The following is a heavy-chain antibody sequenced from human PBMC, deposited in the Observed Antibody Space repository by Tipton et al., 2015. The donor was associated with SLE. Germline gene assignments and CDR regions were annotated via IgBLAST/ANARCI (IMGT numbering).Heavy chain of an antibody. CDR1: GGSITNFY. CDR2: IYSNGDT. V-gene: IGHV4-4*07. D-gene: IGHD1-26*01. CDR3: ARSEDRGQYYDWFGP. Sequence: TLSLTCTVSGGSITNFYWSWIRQPAGKGLEWRGRIYSNGDTNYKPSLKSRLTVSLDTSRNQFSRKLTSVTAADTAFYYCARSEDRGQYYDWFGPWGQVTLVTVSS. J-gene: IGHJ5*02.